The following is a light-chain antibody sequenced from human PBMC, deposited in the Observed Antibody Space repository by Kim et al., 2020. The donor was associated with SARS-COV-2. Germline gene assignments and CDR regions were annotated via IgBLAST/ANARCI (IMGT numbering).Light chain of an antibody. CDR2: GAS. V-gene: IGKV3-15*01. J-gene: IGKJ4*01. Sequence: VSPGESAPLSCRASQSVNSDLAWYQQKPGQAPRLLICGASTRATGIPARFSGSGSGTEFTLTISSLQSEDFAVYYCQQYNNWPLTFGGGTKVDIK. CDR3: QQYNNWPLT. CDR1: QSVNSD.